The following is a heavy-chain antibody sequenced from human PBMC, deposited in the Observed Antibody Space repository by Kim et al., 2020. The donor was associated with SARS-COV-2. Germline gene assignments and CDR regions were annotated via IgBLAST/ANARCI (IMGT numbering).Heavy chain of an antibody. CDR2: IRSKVHGGTT. CDR3: SRGLYDY. CDR1: GFTFGDYA. V-gene: IGHV3-49*03. Sequence: GALRLSCTTSGFTFGDYAMSWFRQAPGKGLEWVGVIRSKVHGGTTEYAASVKGKFTISRDDSRSIAYLQMNSLQTDDTAVYYCSRGLYDYWGQGTLVTV. D-gene: IGHD3-16*01. J-gene: IGHJ4*02.